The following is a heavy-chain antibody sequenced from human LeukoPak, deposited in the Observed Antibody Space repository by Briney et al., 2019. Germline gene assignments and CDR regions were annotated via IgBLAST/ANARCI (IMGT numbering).Heavy chain of an antibody. CDR1: GGSISTYY. CDR2: SYYNGNTNT. CDR3: ATGAGDFDH. Sequence: PSETLSLTCTVSGGSISTYYWSWLRQPPGGGLEWIGFSYYNGNTNTNYNPSLKSRVTMSADMSKNEISLKLTSVTAADTAVYYCATGAGDFDHWGQGTLVTVSS. D-gene: IGHD1-14*01. J-gene: IGHJ4*02. V-gene: IGHV4-59*12.